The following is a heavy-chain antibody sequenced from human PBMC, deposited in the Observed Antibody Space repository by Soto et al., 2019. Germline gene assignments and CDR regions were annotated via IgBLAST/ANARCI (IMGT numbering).Heavy chain of an antibody. CDR2: TSYDGRNK. CDR1: GFSFSSFG. J-gene: IGHJ4*02. CDR3: ANEHAVAVVVDY. D-gene: IGHD2-15*01. V-gene: IGHV3-30*18. Sequence: QVQLVESGGGVVQPGRSLRLSCAASGFSFSSFGMHWDRQAPGTGLEGVAVTSYDGRNKYYADSVKGRITISRDNSKNTLYLQMKSARAEDAAVYYCANEHAVAVVVDYWGQGTLVTVSS.